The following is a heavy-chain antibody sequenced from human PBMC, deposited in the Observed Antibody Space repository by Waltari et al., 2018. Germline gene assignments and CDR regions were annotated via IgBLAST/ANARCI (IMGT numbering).Heavy chain of an antibody. CDR1: GFTSSSYA. V-gene: IGHV3-23*01. D-gene: IGHD6-13*01. CDR3: AKGPYGSWYPPFDH. J-gene: IGHJ4*02. Sequence: EVQLLESGGGLVQPGGSLRLSCAASGFTSSSYAMSWVRQAPGKGLEWVSAIGGSGGSTYYAGSVKGRFTISRDNSKNTLYLQMNSLRAEDTAVYYCAKGPYGSWYPPFDHWGQGTLVTVSS. CDR2: IGGSGGST.